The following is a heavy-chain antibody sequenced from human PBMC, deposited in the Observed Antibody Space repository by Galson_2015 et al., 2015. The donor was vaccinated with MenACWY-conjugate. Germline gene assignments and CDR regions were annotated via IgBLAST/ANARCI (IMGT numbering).Heavy chain of an antibody. CDR1: GFTFSSYA. CDR2: ISGSGGST. Sequence: SLRLSCAAPGFTFSSYAMSWVRQAPGKGLEWVSAISGSGGSTYYADSVKGRFTISRDNSKNTLYLQMNSLRAEDTAVYYCAKGGRGDRGWYLFDYWGQGTLVTVSS. D-gene: IGHD6-19*01. CDR3: AKGGRGDRGWYLFDY. J-gene: IGHJ4*02. V-gene: IGHV3-23*01.